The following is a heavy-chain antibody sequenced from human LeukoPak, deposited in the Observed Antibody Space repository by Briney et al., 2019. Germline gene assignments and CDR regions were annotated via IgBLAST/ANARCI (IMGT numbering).Heavy chain of an antibody. J-gene: IGHJ4*02. D-gene: IGHD3-9*01. CDR2: INRDGSST. V-gene: IGHV3-74*01. CDR1: GFTLSNYW. Sequence: GGSLRLSCAASGFTLSNYWMHWVRQAPGKGLVWVSRINRDGSSTSYAVSVKGRFTISRDNAKNTLYLQMNSLRAEDTAVYYCAKDMTGYYDYWGQGTLVTVSS. CDR3: AKDMTGYYDY.